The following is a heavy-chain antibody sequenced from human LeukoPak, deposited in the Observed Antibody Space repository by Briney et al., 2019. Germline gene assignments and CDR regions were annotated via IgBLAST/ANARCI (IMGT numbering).Heavy chain of an antibody. Sequence: SETLSLTCAVYGGSFSDYYWTWIRQPPGKGLEWLGEISDSGSTNSNPSLKSRATISVGTSKNQFSLKLNSVTAADSAVYFCARLRRYLSAFDIWGQGTMVTVSS. CDR3: ARLRRYLSAFDI. D-gene: IGHD2-2*02. V-gene: IGHV4-34*01. J-gene: IGHJ3*02. CDR2: ISDSGST. CDR1: GGSFSDYY.